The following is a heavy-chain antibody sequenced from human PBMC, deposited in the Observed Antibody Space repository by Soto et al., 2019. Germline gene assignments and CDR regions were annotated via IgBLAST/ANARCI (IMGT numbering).Heavy chain of an antibody. J-gene: IGHJ6*02. Sequence: QVQLVESGGGVVQPGRSLRLSCVVSGFSFSPYGFHWARQAPGKGLEWVAVISYDGSNNYYADSVKGRFSISRDNSKNTVYLQMNSLRPEDTAVYYCAKGPRMAAGRRYYGMDIWGQGTTVTVSS. CDR2: ISYDGSNN. CDR3: AKGPRMAAGRRYYGMDI. D-gene: IGHD6-13*01. CDR1: GFSFSPYG. V-gene: IGHV3-30*18.